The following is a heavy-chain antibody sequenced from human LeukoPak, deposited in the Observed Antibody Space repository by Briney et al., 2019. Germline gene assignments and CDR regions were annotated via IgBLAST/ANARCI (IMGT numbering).Heavy chain of an antibody. CDR2: INSDGSGT. CDR1: GFTFDFYW. CDR3: ARGVMTTVPHYFDS. Sequence: GGSLRLSCVASGFTFDFYWMHWVRQAPGKGLVWVSRINSDGSGTSYADSVKGRFTISRDNAKNTLYPQLNSLRAEDTAVYYCARGVMTTVPHYFDSWGQGTLVTVSS. D-gene: IGHD4-11*01. V-gene: IGHV3-74*01. J-gene: IGHJ4*02.